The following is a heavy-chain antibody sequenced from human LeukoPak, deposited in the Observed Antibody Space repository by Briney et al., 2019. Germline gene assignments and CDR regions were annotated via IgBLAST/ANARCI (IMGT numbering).Heavy chain of an antibody. CDR3: ARLLSPGWFDP. CDR1: GGSIISSASY. J-gene: IGHJ5*02. Sequence: SETLSLTCTVSGGSIISSASYWAWIRQPPGKGLEWIANVYYNGDTYYKSSLYSRVPISADTSKNQFSLKLRSVTAADTAVYYCARLLSPGWFDPWGQGTLVTVSS. D-gene: IGHD2/OR15-2a*01. V-gene: IGHV4-39*01. CDR2: VYYNGDT.